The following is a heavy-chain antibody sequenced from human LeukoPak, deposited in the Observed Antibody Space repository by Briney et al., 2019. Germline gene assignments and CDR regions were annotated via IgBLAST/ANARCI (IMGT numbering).Heavy chain of an antibody. D-gene: IGHD4-17*01. CDR3: ARRGPTVVVDY. J-gene: IGHJ4*02. CDR1: GGSISSSSYS. V-gene: IGHV4-39*01. CDR2: IYYSGIT. Sequence: SETLSLTCTVSGGSISSSSYSWVWIRQPPGKGLECIGTIYYSGITYKNPSLKSRVTISIDTSRNQFSLTLTSVTAADTAEYYCARRGPTVVVDYWGQGTLVTVSS.